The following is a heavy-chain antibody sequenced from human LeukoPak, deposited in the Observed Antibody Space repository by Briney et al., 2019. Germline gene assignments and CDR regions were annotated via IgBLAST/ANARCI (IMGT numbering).Heavy chain of an antibody. D-gene: IGHD3-9*01. CDR1: GFTFSSYA. V-gene: IGHV3-30-3*01. CDR3: ARDRLSLNYDILTGYQDY. J-gene: IGHJ4*02. Sequence: GGSLRLSCAASGFTFSSYALHWVRQAPGKGLEWVALISYDGSNKYYADSVKGRFTISRDNSKNTLYLQMNSLRAEDTAVYYCARDRLSLNYDILTGYQDYWGQGTLVTVSS. CDR2: ISYDGSNK.